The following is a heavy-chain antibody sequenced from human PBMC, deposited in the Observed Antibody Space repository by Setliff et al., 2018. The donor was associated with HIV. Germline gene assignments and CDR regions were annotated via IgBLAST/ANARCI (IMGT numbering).Heavy chain of an antibody. CDR2: LYNSEIT. CDR1: GDSVSSTDCL. J-gene: IGHJ4*02. Sequence: LSLTCSVSGDSVSSTDCLWGWVRQPPGMGLQWIVTLYNSEITNYNPSFKNRVTMSVDKSRNHFSLILNSVTAADTAIYYCVRASLPGNHVFFDYWGQGRQVTVSS. CDR3: VRASLPGNHVFFDY. V-gene: IGHV4-39*07.